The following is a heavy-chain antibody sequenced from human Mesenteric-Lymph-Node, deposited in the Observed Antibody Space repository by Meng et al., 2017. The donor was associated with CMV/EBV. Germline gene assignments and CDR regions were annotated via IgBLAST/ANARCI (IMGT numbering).Heavy chain of an antibody. J-gene: IGHJ6*02. CDR1: GFTFSSYS. CDR2: INSSGSTI. V-gene: IGHV3-48*01. CDR3: ARDVVDYFYYGMDV. Sequence: GESLKISCAASGFTFSSYSMNWVRQAPGKGLEWVSYINSSGSTIYYADSVKGRFTISRDNSKNMLYLQMSSLRPEDTALYYCARDVVDYFYYGMDVWGQGTTVTVSS.